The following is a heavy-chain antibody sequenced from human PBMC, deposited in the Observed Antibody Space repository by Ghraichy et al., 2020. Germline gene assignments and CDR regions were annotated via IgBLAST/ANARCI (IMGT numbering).Heavy chain of an antibody. CDR3: ARVSGLGGIADAFDI. CDR1: GGSISSSSYY. D-gene: IGHD3-10*01. J-gene: IGHJ3*02. Sequence: SQTLSLTCTVSGGSISSSSYYWGWIRQPPGKGLEWIGSIYYSGSTYYNPSLKSRVTISVDTSKNQFSLKLSSVTAADTAVYYCARVSGLGGIADAFDIWGQGTMVTVSS. CDR2: IYYSGST. V-gene: IGHV4-39*07.